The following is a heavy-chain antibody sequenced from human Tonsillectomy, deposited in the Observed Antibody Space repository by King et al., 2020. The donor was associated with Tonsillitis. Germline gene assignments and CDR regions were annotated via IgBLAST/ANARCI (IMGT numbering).Heavy chain of an antibody. Sequence: QLVQSGAEVKKPGASVKVSCKASGYTLTSFGISWVRLAPGQGLEWMGWISAYDCNTNYAQKLQGRVTMTTDSSTSTAYMELRSLRSDDTAVYYCARDPGYSSGWYLDYWGQGTLVTVSS. CDR3: ARDPGYSSGWYLDY. CDR2: ISAYDCNT. V-gene: IGHV1-18*01. J-gene: IGHJ4*02. D-gene: IGHD6-19*01. CDR1: GYTLTSFG.